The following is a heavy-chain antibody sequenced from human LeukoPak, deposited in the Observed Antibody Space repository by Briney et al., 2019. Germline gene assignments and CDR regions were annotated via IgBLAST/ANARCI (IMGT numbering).Heavy chain of an antibody. D-gene: IGHD3-22*01. CDR2: IYSGGST. J-gene: IGHJ4*02. CDR3: ASSRDSSGYYYGAFDY. Sequence: PGGSLRLSCAASGFTFSTYAMSWVRQAPGKGLEWVSVIYSGGSTYYADSVKGRFTISRDNSKNTLYLQMNSLRAEDTAVYYCASSRDSSGYYYGAFDYWGQGTLVTVSS. V-gene: IGHV3-66*01. CDR1: GFTFSTYA.